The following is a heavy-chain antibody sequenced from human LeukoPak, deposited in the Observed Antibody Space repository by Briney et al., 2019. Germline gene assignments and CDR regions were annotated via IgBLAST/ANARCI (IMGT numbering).Heavy chain of an antibody. CDR3: AKDSGYTYYYYMDV. CDR2: ISASGGST. V-gene: IGHV3-23*01. Sequence: PGGSLRLSCAASGFTFSTYGMSWVRQAPGKGLEWVSAISASGGSTYYADSVKGRFTISRDNSKNTLYLQMNTLRAEDTAVYYCAKDSGYTYYYYMDVWGKGTTVTISS. CDR1: GFTFSTYG. D-gene: IGHD3-22*01. J-gene: IGHJ6*03.